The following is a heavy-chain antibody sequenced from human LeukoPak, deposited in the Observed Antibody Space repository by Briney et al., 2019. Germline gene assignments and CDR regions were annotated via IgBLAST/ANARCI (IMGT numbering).Heavy chain of an antibody. CDR2: MDPKSGNA. D-gene: IGHD5-12*01. CDR1: GYTFTSND. V-gene: IGHV1-8*01. J-gene: IGHJ4*02. Sequence: ASVKVSCKASGYTFTSNDINWVRQATGQGLEWMGWMDPKSGNAGYAQKFQGRVTITADKSTSTAYMELSSLRSEDTAVYYCARDVDGYSGYDGNYWGQGTLVTVSS. CDR3: ARDVDGYSGYDGNY.